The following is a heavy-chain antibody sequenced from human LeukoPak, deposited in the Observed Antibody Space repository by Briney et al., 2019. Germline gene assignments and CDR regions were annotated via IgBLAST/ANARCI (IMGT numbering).Heavy chain of an antibody. Sequence: GGSLRLSCAACGYTIRNNHVSWVGQAPGKGLEWVSFIYSGGSTYYADSVKGRFTISRDNSKNTVYLQMNSLRAEGTAVYYCARDYDYIWESYFGYWGQGTLVTVSS. D-gene: IGHD3-16*01. CDR3: ARDYDYIWESYFGY. CDR1: GYTIRNNH. CDR2: IYSGGST. J-gene: IGHJ4*02. V-gene: IGHV3-53*01.